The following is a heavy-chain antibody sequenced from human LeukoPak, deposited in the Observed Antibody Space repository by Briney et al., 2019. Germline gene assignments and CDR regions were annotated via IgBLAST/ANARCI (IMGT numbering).Heavy chain of an antibody. J-gene: IGHJ4*02. CDR2: ISSSSSYI. CDR3: VKGKYSGYEGYFDY. V-gene: IGHV3-21*04. D-gene: IGHD5-12*01. Sequence: GGSLRLSCAASGFTFSSYSMNWVRQAPGKGLEWVSSISSSSSYIYYADSVKGRFTISRDNAKDSLYLQMNSLRAEDTALYYCVKGKYSGYEGYFDYWGPGTLVTVSS. CDR1: GFTFSSYS.